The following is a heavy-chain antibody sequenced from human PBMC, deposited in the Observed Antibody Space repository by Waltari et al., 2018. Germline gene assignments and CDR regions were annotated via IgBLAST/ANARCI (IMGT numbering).Heavy chain of an antibody. V-gene: IGHV4-61*02. J-gene: IGHJ4*02. CDR1: GGSIDSGSYY. CDR2: IYTSGRP. Sequence: QVQLQESGPGLVKPSQTLSLTCTVSGGSIDSGSYYWSWIRQPAGKGLEWIGSIYTSGRPNYNPSLKSRVTISVDPSKNQFSLNLSAVTAAYTAVYYCARGPLLSKVDYWGQGTLVTVSS. CDR3: ARGPLLSKVDY. D-gene: IGHD1-26*01.